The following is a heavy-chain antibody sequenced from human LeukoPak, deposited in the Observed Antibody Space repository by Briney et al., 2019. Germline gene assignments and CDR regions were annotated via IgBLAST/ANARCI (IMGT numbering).Heavy chain of an antibody. Sequence: GGSLRLSCAASGSTFSSYSMSWVRQAPGKGLEWLSYIGGSNSPIYYSDSVKGRFTISRDNAKNSLFLHMDSLRDEDAAVYYCARDGFGDFPLGASKVGDYWGQGTLVTVSS. J-gene: IGHJ4*02. CDR3: ARDGFGDFPLGASKVGDY. D-gene: IGHD4-17*01. V-gene: IGHV3-48*02. CDR1: GSTFSSYS. CDR2: IGGSNSPI.